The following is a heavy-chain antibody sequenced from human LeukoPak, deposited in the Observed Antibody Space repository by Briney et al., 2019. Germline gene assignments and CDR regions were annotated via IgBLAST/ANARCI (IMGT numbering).Heavy chain of an antibody. CDR2: ISGSGGST. V-gene: IGHV3-23*01. CDR1: GGSISSSN. J-gene: IGHJ4*02. D-gene: IGHD2-21*01. CDR3: AKSDCGSDGCKLLNY. Sequence: PSETLSLTCAVSGGSISSSNWWSWVRQAPGKGLEWVSAISGSGGSTYYADSVKGRFTISRDNSKNTVSLQMNSLRAEDTAVYYCAKSDCGSDGCKLLNYWGQGTLVTASS.